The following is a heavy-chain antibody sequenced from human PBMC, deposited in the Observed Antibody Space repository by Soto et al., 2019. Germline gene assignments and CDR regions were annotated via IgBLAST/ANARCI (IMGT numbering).Heavy chain of an antibody. Sequence: LRLSCEASGFTFRRASMNWVRQLPGKGLEWVPSISRGSSDTWYAGSVKGRFIISRDNAQNSLFLQMTTLRPEDTAMYYCARVAYWGPGTQVTVSS. CDR2: ISRGSSDT. J-gene: IGHJ4*02. CDR3: ARVAY. CDR1: GFTFRRAS. V-gene: IGHV3-21*01.